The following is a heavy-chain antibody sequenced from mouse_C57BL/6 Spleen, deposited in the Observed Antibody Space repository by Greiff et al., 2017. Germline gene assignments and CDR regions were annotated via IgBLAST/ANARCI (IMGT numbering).Heavy chain of an antibody. Sequence: EVQLVESGGGLVQPGGSLSLSCAASGFTFTDYYMSWVRQPPGKALEWLGFIRNKANGYTTEYSASVKGRFTISRDNSQSILYLQMNALRAEDSATYYCARDDDWFAYWGQGTLVTVSA. CDR3: ARDDDWFAY. CDR2: IRNKANGYTT. D-gene: IGHD2-12*01. V-gene: IGHV7-3*01. CDR1: GFTFTDYY. J-gene: IGHJ3*01.